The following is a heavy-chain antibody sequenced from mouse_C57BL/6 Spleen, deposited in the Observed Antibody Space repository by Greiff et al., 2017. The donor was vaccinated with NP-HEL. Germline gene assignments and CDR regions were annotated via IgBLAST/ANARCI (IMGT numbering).Heavy chain of an antibody. D-gene: IGHD2-5*01. CDR2: IDPSDSYT. V-gene: IGHV1-69*01. CDR3: ARVGPYYSNYYFDY. J-gene: IGHJ2*01. CDR1: GYTFTSYW. Sequence: QVQLQQPGAELVMPGASVKLSCKASGYTFTSYWMHWVKQRPGQGLEWIGEIDPSDSYTNYNQKFKGKSTLTVDKSSSTAYMQLSSLTSEDSAVYYCARVGPYYSNYYFDYWGQGTTLTVSS.